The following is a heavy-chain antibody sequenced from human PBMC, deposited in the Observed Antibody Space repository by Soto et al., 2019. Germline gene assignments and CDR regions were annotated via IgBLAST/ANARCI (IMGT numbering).Heavy chain of an antibody. D-gene: IGHD4-17*01. Sequence: VGSLRLSCAASGFTFSIHCMSWVRQAPGNGLEWVANIKQDGSEKNYVDSVKGRFTISRDNAKNSLYLQMNSLRAEDTAVYFCARDSDYGEDYNHGMDVWGQGTTVTVSS. J-gene: IGHJ6*02. CDR1: GFTFSIHC. CDR2: IKQDGSEK. V-gene: IGHV3-7*01. CDR3: ARDSDYGEDYNHGMDV.